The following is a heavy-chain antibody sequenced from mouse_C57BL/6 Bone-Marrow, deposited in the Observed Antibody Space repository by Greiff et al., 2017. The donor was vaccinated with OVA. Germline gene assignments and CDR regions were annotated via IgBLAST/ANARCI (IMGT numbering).Heavy chain of an antibody. D-gene: IGHD2-4*01. Sequence: QVQLKQPGAELVKPGASVKLSCKASGYTFTSYWMHWVKQRPGQGLEWIGMIHPNSGSTNYNEKFKSKATLTVDKSSSTAYMQLSSLTSEDSAVYYCARRRLNYFDYWGQGTTLTVSS. CDR1: GYTFTSYW. CDR3: ARRRLNYFDY. V-gene: IGHV1-64*01. CDR2: IHPNSGST. J-gene: IGHJ2*01.